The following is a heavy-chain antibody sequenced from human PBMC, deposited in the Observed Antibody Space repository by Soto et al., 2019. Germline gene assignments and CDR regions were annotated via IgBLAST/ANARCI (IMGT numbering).Heavy chain of an antibody. CDR2: ISAHNGNT. CDR1: GYTFTSYG. V-gene: IGHV1-18*01. Sequence: QVHLVQSGAEVKKPGASVKVSCKGSGYTFTSYGITWVRQAPGQGLAWMGWISAHNGNTDYAQTLQGRVTVTRDTSTSTAYMELRSLRSDDTAVYYCARGRYGDYWGQGALVTVSS. D-gene: IGHD1-1*01. J-gene: IGHJ4*02. CDR3: ARGRYGDY.